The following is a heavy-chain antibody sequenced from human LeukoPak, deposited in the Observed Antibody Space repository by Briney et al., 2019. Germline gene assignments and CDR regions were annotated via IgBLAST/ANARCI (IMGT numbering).Heavy chain of an antibody. CDR2: IYYSGST. D-gene: IGHD5-24*01. Sequence: SETLSLTCTVSGGSISSSSYYWGWIRQPPGKGLEWIGSIYYSGSTYYNPSLKSRVTISVDTSKNQFSLKLSSVTAADTAVYYCARLGRMATIIYWGQGTLVTVSS. J-gene: IGHJ4*02. V-gene: IGHV4-39*01. CDR3: ARLGRMATIIY. CDR1: GGSISSSSYY.